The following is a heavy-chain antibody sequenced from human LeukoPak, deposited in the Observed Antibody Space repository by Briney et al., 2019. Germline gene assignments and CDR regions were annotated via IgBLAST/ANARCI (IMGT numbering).Heavy chain of an antibody. J-gene: IGHJ4*02. Sequence: SETLSHTCAVYGGSFSGYYWSWIRQPPGKGLEWIGEINHSGSTNYNPSLKSRVTISVDTSKNQFSLKLSSVTAADTAVYYCARSAYSSIRNWGQGTLVTVSS. CDR3: ARSAYSSIRN. CDR1: GGSFSGYY. CDR2: INHSGST. D-gene: IGHD6-19*01. V-gene: IGHV4-34*01.